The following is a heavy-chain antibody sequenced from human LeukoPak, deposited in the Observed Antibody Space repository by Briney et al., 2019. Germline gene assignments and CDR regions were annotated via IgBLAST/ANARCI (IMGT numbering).Heavy chain of an antibody. CDR3: ARRGPAGSAASGMDV. V-gene: IGHV6-1*01. CDR1: GDSVSSNSAA. J-gene: IGHJ6*02. D-gene: IGHD6-25*01. CDR2: TYYRSKWYD. Sequence: SQTLSLTCAISGDSVSSNSAALNWIRQSPSRGLEWLGRTYYRSKWYDDYAVSVKSRLTINPDTSKNQFSLHLNSVTPEDTAVYYCARRGPAGSAASGMDVWGQGTTVTVSS.